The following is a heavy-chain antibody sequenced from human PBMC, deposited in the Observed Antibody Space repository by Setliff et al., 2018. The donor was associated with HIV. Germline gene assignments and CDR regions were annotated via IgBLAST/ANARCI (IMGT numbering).Heavy chain of an antibody. V-gene: IGHV1-18*01. CDR1: GYTFTNFG. CDR3: ARDVEHMMDV. Sequence: ASVKVSCKASGYTFTNFGISWVRQAPGQGLEWMGWISPYNGNTKYAQKFQGRVTMTTDTSTSTAYMELRSLRFDDTAVYYCARDVEHMMDVWGQGTTVTVSS. CDR2: ISPYNGNT. J-gene: IGHJ6*02.